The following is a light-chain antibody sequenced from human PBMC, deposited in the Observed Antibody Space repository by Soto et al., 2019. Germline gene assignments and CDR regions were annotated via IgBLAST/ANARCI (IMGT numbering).Light chain of an antibody. CDR1: TPNIGHNY. CDR3: AAWDDSLRGV. CDR2: SNT. J-gene: IGLJ3*02. V-gene: IGLV1-47*02. Sequence: QSVLTQPPSASGTPGQRATIFCPGPTPNIGHNYVSWYQRSPGAAPKLLIYSNTQRPSGVPDRFSGSKSGTSASLAISGLRSEDEADYYCAAWDDSLRGVFGGGTKLTVL.